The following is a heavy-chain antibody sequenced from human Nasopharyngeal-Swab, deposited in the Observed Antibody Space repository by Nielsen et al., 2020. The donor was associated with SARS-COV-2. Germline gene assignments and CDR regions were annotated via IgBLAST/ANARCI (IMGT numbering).Heavy chain of an antibody. Sequence: GESLKISCAASGLTFSSFGMHWVCQAPGKGLEWVAFIAHDASNEYYGDSVKGRFSISRDSSKNTLYLQMDSLRGEDTAVYYCARDAPAHYGAFYWGRGTLVTVSS. V-gene: IGHV3-30*03. J-gene: IGHJ4*02. CDR3: ARDAPAHYGAFY. D-gene: IGHD4-17*01. CDR2: IAHDASNE. CDR1: GLTFSSFG.